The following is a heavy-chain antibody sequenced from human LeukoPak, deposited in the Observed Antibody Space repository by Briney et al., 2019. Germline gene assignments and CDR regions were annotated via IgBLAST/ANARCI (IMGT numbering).Heavy chain of an antibody. V-gene: IGHV3-23*01. CDR1: GFTFSSYA. J-gene: IGHJ4*02. Sequence: GGSLRLSCAASGFTFSSYAMSWVRQAPGKGLEWVSAISGSGGSTYYADSVKGRFTISRDNSKNTVYLQMNSLRAEDTAVYYCARTPGIAVAGTGYFDYWGQGTLVTVSS. CDR3: ARTPGIAVAGTGYFDY. D-gene: IGHD6-19*01. CDR2: ISGSGGST.